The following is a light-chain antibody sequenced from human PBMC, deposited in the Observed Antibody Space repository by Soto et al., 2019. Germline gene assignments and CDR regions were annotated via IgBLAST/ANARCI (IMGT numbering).Light chain of an antibody. CDR1: QGISSY. CDR2: AAS. CDR3: QQLNSYPLT. Sequence: DIQLTKNTYFLSASVGDRVTITCLACQGISSYLAWYQQKPGKAPKLLIYAASTLQSGVPSRFSGSGSGTEFTLTISSLQPEDFATYYCQQLNSYPLTFGGGTKVDI. V-gene: IGKV1-9*01. J-gene: IGKJ4*01.